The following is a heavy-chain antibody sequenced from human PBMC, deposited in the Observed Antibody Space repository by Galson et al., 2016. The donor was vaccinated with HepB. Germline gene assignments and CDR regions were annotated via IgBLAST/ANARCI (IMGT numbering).Heavy chain of an antibody. D-gene: IGHD6-13*01. Sequence: LSLTCTVSGGSISGGYYWNWIRQHPGKGPEWIGHTYYSGSTYYNPSLKGRVAISVDTSKNQFSLKMSSVTAADTAVYYCARNTYSSSWPKWYFDLWGRGILVTVSS. CDR2: TYYSGST. CDR1: GGSISGGYY. J-gene: IGHJ2*01. CDR3: ARNTYSSSWPKWYFDL. V-gene: IGHV4-31*03.